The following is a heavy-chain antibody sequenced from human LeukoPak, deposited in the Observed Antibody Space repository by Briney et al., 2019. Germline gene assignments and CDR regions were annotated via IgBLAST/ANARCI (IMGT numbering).Heavy chain of an antibody. J-gene: IGHJ4*02. CDR1: GYTFTSYG. CDR2: ISTYSGNT. V-gene: IGHV1-18*01. Sequence: ASVKVSCKASGYTFTSYGVSWVRQAPGQGLEWMGWISTYSGNTNYAQKFQGRVNMTTDTSTSTAYMELRSLRSDDTAVYYCARDQGYYFDYWGQGTLVTVSS. CDR3: ARDQGYYFDY.